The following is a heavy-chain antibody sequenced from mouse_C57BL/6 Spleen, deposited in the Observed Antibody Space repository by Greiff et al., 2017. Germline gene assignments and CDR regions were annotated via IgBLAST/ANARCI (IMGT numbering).Heavy chain of an antibody. CDR3: TRSTMITTGAWFAC. Sequence: EVHLVESGGGLVKPGGSLKLSCAASGFTFSSYAMSWVRQTPEKRLEWVATISDGGSYTYYPDNVKGRFTISRDNAKNNLYLQMSHLKSEDTAMYYFTRSTMITTGAWFACWGQGTLVTVSA. V-gene: IGHV5-4*01. CDR2: ISDGGSYT. J-gene: IGHJ3*01. CDR1: GFTFSSYA. D-gene: IGHD2-4*01.